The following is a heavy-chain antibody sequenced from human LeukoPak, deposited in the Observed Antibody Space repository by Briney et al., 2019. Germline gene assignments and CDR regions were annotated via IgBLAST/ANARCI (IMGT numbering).Heavy chain of an antibody. D-gene: IGHD2-2*01. J-gene: IGHJ5*02. CDR2: IYYSGST. Sequence: SETLSLTCTVSGGSISSYYWSWIRQPPGKGLEWIGYIYYSGSTNYNPSLKSRVTISVDTSKNQFPLKLSSVTAADTAVYYCAGSYCSSTSCGFDPWGQGTLVTVSS. V-gene: IGHV4-59*01. CDR3: AGSYCSSTSCGFDP. CDR1: GGSISSYY.